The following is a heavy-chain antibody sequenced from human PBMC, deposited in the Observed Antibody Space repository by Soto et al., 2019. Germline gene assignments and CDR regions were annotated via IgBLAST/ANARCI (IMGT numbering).Heavy chain of an antibody. V-gene: IGHV1-2*04. CDR3: ARAAGGRAVAADYYYYYGMDV. D-gene: IGHD6-19*01. CDR2: INPNSGGT. CDR1: GYTFTGYY. Sequence: ASVKVSCKASGYTFTGYYMHWVRQAPGQGLEWMGWINPNSGGTNYAQKFQGWVTMTRDTSISTAYMELSRLRSDDTAVYYCARAAGGRAVAADYYYYYGMDVWGQGTTVTVSS. J-gene: IGHJ6*02.